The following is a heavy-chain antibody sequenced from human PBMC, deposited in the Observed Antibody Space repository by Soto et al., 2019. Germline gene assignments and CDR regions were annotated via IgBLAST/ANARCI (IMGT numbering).Heavy chain of an antibody. CDR2: ISAYNGNT. D-gene: IGHD3-3*01. CDR1: GYTFTSYG. V-gene: IGHV1-18*01. J-gene: IGHJ6*03. Sequence: VASVKVSCKASGYTFTSYGISWVRQAPGQGLEWMGWISAYNGNTNYAQKLQGRVTMTTDTSTSTAYMELRSLRSDDTAVYYCARDFGHYVFWSGSYYYYYMDVSGKGTTVTVSS. CDR3: ARDFGHYVFWSGSYYYYYMDV.